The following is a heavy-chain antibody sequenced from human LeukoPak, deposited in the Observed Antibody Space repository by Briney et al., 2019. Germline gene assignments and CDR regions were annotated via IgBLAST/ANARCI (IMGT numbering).Heavy chain of an antibody. D-gene: IGHD3-22*01. V-gene: IGHV3-48*02. J-gene: IGHJ2*01. Sequence: GGSLRLSCAASGFTFSSYSMNWVRQAPGKGLEWVSYISSSSSTIYYADSVKGRFTISRDNAMNSLYLQMNSLRDEDTAVYYCARDRGKYYYDSSGYVNWYFDLWGRGTLVTVSS. CDR1: GFTFSSYS. CDR3: ARDRGKYYYDSSGYVNWYFDL. CDR2: ISSSSSTI.